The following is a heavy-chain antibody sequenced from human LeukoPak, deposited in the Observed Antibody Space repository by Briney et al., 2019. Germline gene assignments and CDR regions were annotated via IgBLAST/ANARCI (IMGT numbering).Heavy chain of an antibody. CDR1: GFTFTSYD. Sequence: ASVKVSCKASGFTFTSYDINWVRQASGQGLEWMGWMNPNNGNTGYAQKFQGRVTMTRDTSISTAYMELRGLRSEDTAVYYCAREVGIRGHFDYWGRGTPVTVSS. D-gene: IGHD1-26*01. J-gene: IGHJ4*02. V-gene: IGHV1-8*01. CDR3: AREVGIRGHFDY. CDR2: MNPNNGNT.